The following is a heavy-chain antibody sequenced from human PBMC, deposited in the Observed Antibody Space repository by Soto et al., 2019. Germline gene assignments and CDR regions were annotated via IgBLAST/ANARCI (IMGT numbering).Heavy chain of an antibody. Sequence: GGSLRLSCAASGFTFSSYAMHWVRQAPGKGLEWVAVISYDGSNKYYADSVKGRFTISRDNSKNTLYLQMNSLRAEDTAVYYCARDRAADITPYYYYGMDVWGQGTTVTVSS. V-gene: IGHV3-30-3*01. D-gene: IGHD6-13*01. J-gene: IGHJ6*02. CDR1: GFTFSSYA. CDR3: ARDRAADITPYYYYGMDV. CDR2: ISYDGSNK.